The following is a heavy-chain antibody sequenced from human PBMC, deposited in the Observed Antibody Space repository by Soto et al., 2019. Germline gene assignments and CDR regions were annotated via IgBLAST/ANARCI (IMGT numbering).Heavy chain of an antibody. CDR3: ARDSSLLRYFDWLFTYYYYGMDV. CDR1: GFTFSSYG. CDR2: IWYDGSNK. Sequence: GGSLRLSCAASGFTFSSYGMHWVRQAPGKGLEWVAVIWYDGSNKYYADSVKGRFTISRDNSKNTLYLQMNSLRAEDTAVYYCARDSSLLRYFDWLFTYYYYGMDVWGQGTTVTVSS. V-gene: IGHV3-33*01. D-gene: IGHD3-9*01. J-gene: IGHJ6*02.